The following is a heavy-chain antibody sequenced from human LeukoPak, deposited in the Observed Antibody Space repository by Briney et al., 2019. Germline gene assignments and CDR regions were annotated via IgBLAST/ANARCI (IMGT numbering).Heavy chain of an antibody. CDR3: ARDRRYSSSLFDY. CDR2: IYHSGST. V-gene: IGHV4-38-2*02. D-gene: IGHD6-6*01. CDR1: GYSISSGYY. Sequence: KPSETLSLTCAVSGYSISSGYYWGWIRQPPGKGLEWIGSIYHSGSTYYNPSLKSRVTISVDTSKNQFSLRLSSVTAADTAVYYCARDRRYSSSLFDYWGQGTLVTVSS. J-gene: IGHJ4*02.